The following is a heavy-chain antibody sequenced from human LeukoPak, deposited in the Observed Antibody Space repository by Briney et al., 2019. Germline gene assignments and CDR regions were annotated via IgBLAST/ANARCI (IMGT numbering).Heavy chain of an antibody. CDR2: IGAYNGNT. V-gene: IGHV1-18*01. J-gene: IGHJ4*02. Sequence: ASVKVSCKASGYTLTSYGSNWVRQAPGQRLEWMGWIGAYNGNTNYSHKFQGRVTMTADKSTSTAYMELRSLRSDDAAVYYCASDSRYDGGYWGQGTLVTVSS. D-gene: IGHD5-12*01. CDR1: GYTLTSYG. CDR3: ASDSRYDGGY.